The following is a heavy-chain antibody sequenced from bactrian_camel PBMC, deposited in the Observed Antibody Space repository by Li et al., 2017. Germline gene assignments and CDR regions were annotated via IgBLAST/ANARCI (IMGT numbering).Heavy chain of an antibody. Sequence: DVQLVESGGGLVQPGGSLRLSCEASGFTLSSRVMTWVRQTPGKPREGLAAINYTGTTTYGDTVKGRFTISRDNAKNTLYLQLNSLKTEGTAMYYCVKVPAGGGTFSGMDYWGKGTQVTVS. J-gene: IGHJ7*01. V-gene: IGHV3S42*01. CDR2: INYTGTT. CDR1: GFTLSSRV. D-gene: IGHD1*01.